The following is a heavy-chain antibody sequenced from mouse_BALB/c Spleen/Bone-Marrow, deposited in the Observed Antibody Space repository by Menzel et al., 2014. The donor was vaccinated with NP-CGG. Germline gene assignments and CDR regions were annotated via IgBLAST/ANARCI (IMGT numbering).Heavy chain of an antibody. CDR3: TRDHYYYGSSYWYFDV. CDR1: GYTFTSYY. Sequence: QVQLKQSGAELVKPGASVKLSCKASGYTFTSYYMYWVKQRPGQGLEWIGGINPSNGCTNFNEKFKSKATLTVDKSSSTAYMQLSSLTSEDSAVYYCTRDHYYYGSSYWYFDVWGAGTTVTVSS. D-gene: IGHD1-1*01. V-gene: IGHV1S81*02. CDR2: INPSNGCT. J-gene: IGHJ1*01.